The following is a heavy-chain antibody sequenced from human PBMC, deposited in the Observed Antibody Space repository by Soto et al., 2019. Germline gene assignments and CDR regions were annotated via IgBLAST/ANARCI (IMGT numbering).Heavy chain of an antibody. J-gene: IGHJ6*03. V-gene: IGHV3-11*01. CDR2: ISSSGSTI. CDR1: GFTFSDYY. CDR3: ARLGYCSGGSCLYYYYYYMDV. D-gene: IGHD2-15*01. Sequence: LRLSCAASGFTFSDYYMSWIRQAPGKGLEWVSYISSSGSTIYYADSVKGRFTISRDNAKNSLYLQMNSLRAEDTAVYYCARLGYCSGGSCLYYYYYYMDVWGKGTTVTVSS.